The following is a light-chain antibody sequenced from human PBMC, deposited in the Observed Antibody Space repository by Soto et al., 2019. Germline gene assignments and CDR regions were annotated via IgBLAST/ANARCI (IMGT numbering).Light chain of an antibody. J-gene: IGKJ2*01. CDR3: QQSYSLPHT. CDR1: QRISTY. Sequence: DIQMTQAPSSLSASVGDRVTITCRASQRISTYFNWYQQKPGKDPNLLIFAASTLLSGVPSRFSGVGSGTDFTLTISSLQPEDFATYYCQQSYSLPHTFGQGTKVEIK. V-gene: IGKV1-39*01. CDR2: AAS.